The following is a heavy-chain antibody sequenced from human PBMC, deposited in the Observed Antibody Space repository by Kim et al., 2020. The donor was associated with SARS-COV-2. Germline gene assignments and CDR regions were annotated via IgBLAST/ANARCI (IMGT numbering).Heavy chain of an antibody. Sequence: GGSLRLSCVASGFTFSHYPMHWVRQAPGKGLEWVAVSSSDGTKEDYADSVKGRFTISRDISKNILFLQMDRLRAEDTALYYCAREAYGGVSTWGYFDHWGQGTLVPVSS. CDR1: GFTFSHYP. CDR3: AREAYGGVSTWGYFDH. V-gene: IGHV3-30-3*01. CDR2: SSSDGTKE. J-gene: IGHJ4*02. D-gene: IGHD2-8*02.